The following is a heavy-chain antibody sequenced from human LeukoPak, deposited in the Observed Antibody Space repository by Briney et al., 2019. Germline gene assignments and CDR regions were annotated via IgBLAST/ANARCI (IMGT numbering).Heavy chain of an antibody. D-gene: IGHD3-3*01. CDR2: ISGSGGST. J-gene: IGHJ4*02. V-gene: IGHV3-23*01. Sequence: GGSLRLSCAASGFTFSSYAMSWVRQAPGKGLEWVSGISGSGGSTYYAGSVKGRFTISRDNSKNTLYLQMNSLRAEDTAVYYCAKGRGNYRYDSDYWGQGTLVTVSS. CDR1: GFTFSSYA. CDR3: AKGRGNYRYDSDY.